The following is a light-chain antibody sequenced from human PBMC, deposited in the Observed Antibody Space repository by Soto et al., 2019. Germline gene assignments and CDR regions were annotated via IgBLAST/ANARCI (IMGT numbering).Light chain of an antibody. CDR3: SSYTSSSPPVL. V-gene: IGLV2-14*01. CDR1: SSDIGDYNF. J-gene: IGLJ1*01. CDR2: GVS. Sequence: QSALTQPASVSGSPAQSITISCTGSSSDIGDYNFDSWYQQHPGKAPKLMIYGVSLRPSGVSDRFSGSKSGNTASLTISGLQAEDEADYYCSSYTSSSPPVLFGTGTKVTVL.